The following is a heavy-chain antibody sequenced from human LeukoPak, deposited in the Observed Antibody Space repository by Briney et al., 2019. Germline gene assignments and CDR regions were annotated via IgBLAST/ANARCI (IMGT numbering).Heavy chain of an antibody. Sequence: PSETLSLTCAVSGGSITGSNWWTWVRQSPGKGLEWIGEIYHSGSTNYNPSLKSRVTISVDKSNNQFSLKLSSVTAADTAVYYCARGRWFGELYLDYWGQGTLVTVSS. CDR2: IYHSGST. D-gene: IGHD3-10*01. V-gene: IGHV4-4*02. CDR1: GGSITGSNW. CDR3: ARGRWFGELYLDY. J-gene: IGHJ4*02.